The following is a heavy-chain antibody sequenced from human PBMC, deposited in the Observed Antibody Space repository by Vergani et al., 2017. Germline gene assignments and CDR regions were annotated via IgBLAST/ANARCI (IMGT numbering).Heavy chain of an antibody. CDR1: EFTFSNYA. Sequence: EVQLLESGGGLVQPGGSLRLTCAASEFTFSNYAMNWVRQAPGKGLEWVSGISGSGVSAYYTDSVKVRCTISRDNSKNMLFLQMNNLRTEDTAIYYCAKQYFVSGNYLFDYWGQGTLVTVSS. J-gene: IGHJ4*02. CDR2: ISGSGVSA. CDR3: AKQYFVSGNYLFDY. D-gene: IGHD3-10*01. V-gene: IGHV3-23*01.